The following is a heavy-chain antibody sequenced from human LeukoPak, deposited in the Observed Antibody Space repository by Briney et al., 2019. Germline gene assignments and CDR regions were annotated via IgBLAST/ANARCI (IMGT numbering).Heavy chain of an antibody. CDR3: ARRYCSSTSCYVNDY. Sequence: KSGGSLRLSCAASGCTFSSYSMNWVRQAPGKGLEWVSSISSSSSYIYYADSVKGRFTISRDNAKNSLYLQMNSLRAEDTAVYYCARRYCSSTSCYVNDYWGQGTLVTVSS. CDR2: ISSSSSYI. J-gene: IGHJ4*02. D-gene: IGHD2-2*01. CDR1: GCTFSSYS. V-gene: IGHV3-21*01.